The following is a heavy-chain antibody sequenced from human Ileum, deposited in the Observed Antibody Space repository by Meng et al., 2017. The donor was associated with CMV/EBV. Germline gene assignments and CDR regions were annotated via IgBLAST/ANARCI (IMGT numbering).Heavy chain of an antibody. CDR2: INTYNDNS. CDR1: GDPFTNSG. V-gene: IGHV1-18*01. CDR3: ARVQLSGVFDY. Sequence: VQSASEVKKPGAPVKVSCKTSGDPFTNSGITWLRQAPGQGLEWMGWINTYNDNSNSAQKFQDRFTMTKDTSTRTAHMELRSLTSDDTAVYYCARVQLSGVFDYWGQGTLVTVSS. J-gene: IGHJ4*02. D-gene: IGHD1-26*01.